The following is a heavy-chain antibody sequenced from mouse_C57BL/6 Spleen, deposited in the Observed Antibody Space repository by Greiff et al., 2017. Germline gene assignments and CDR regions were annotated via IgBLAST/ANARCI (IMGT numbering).Heavy chain of an antibody. D-gene: IGHD2-1*01. J-gene: IGHJ1*03. V-gene: IGHV1-42*01. Sequence: VQLQQSGPELVKPGASVKISCKASGYSFTGYYMNWVKQSPEKSLEWIGEINPSTGGTTYNQKFKAKATLTVDKSSSTAYMQLKSLTSEDSAVYYCASLYGNYVEGYFDVWGTGTTVTVSS. CDR2: INPSTGGT. CDR1: GYSFTGYY. CDR3: ASLYGNYVEGYFDV.